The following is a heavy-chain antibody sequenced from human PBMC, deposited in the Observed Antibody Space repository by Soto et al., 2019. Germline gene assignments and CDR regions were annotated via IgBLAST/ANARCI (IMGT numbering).Heavy chain of an antibody. CDR3: GGTTGTESDFDY. CDR2: ISGSGGTT. CDR1: GITFSSYV. V-gene: IGHV3-23*01. J-gene: IGHJ4*02. Sequence: EVQLLESGGGLVQPGGSLRLSCAASGITFSSYVMSWVRQAPGKGLKWVSTISGSGGTTNYADSVTGRFTIPRDNSKNSLYLQMNSLRAEDTAVYYCGGTTGTESDFDYWGQGTLVTVSS. D-gene: IGHD1-1*01.